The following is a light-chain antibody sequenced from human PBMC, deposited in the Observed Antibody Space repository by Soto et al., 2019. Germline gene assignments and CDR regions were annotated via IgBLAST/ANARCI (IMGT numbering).Light chain of an antibody. CDR2: GAS. CDR3: QQYSTSLT. V-gene: IGKV3-15*01. Sequence: EIFMTQSPATLSVSPGEKVILSCRASESVGRTLAWYQQKPGQAPRLLIRGASTRATGVPARFSGSGSGTEFTLTISSLQSEDFAVYYCQQYSTSLTFGGGTTLEIK. J-gene: IGKJ4*02. CDR1: ESVGRT.